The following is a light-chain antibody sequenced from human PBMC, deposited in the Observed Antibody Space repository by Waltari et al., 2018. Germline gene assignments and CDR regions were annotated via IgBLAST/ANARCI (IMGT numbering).Light chain of an antibody. CDR3: QRYDNLPIFA. V-gene: IGKV1-33*01. CDR1: QAITNY. J-gene: IGKJ3*01. Sequence: DIQLTQSPSSLSASIGDRVTITCQASQAITNYLNWYQQKPGKAPELLIHDASNLETGVPSRFSGSQSVTRFTLTISSLQPEDVGTYFCQRYDNLPIFAFGPGT. CDR2: DAS.